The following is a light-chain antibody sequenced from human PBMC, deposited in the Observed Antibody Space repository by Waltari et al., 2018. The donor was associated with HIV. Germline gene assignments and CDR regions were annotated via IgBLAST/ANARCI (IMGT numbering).Light chain of an antibody. CDR3: SSDTTSSDLDVV. V-gene: IGLV2-14*03. CDR1: LGDVGGSNY. Sequence: QSALTQPASLSGSPGPSVTIPCTGTLGDVGGSNYVSWYQQKPGKAPPFIIYDVIELPPGVSSRLSGSTSCNTAFLTISGGQADDEADYYCSSDTTSSDLDVVFGGGTKLSVL. J-gene: IGLJ2*01. CDR2: DVI.